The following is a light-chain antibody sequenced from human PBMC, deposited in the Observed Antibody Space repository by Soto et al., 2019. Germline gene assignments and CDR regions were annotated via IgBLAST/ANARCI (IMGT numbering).Light chain of an antibody. CDR1: ESVSTN. CDR3: QQYINSPSWT. CDR2: GAS. V-gene: IGKV3D-15*01. Sequence: EIVMTQSPATLSLSPGERATLSCMASESVSTNLAWYQQKRGQAPRLLIYGASTRATGIPDRFSGSGSGTDFTLTINRLEPEDFAVYFCQQYINSPSWTFGQGTKADI. J-gene: IGKJ1*01.